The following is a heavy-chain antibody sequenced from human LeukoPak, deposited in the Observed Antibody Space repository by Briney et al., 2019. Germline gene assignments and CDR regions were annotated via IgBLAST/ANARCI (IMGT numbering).Heavy chain of an antibody. CDR2: ISYDGSNK. Sequence: PGRPLKLSCAASGFTFSSYAMPWVGQAPGKGLEWGAVISYDGSNKYYADSVKGRFTISRDNSKNTLYLQMNSLRAEDTAVYYCAKDLSGYSYGSFDYWGQGTLVTVSS. V-gene: IGHV3-30*04. D-gene: IGHD5-18*01. CDR1: GFTFSSYA. J-gene: IGHJ4*02. CDR3: AKDLSGYSYGSFDY.